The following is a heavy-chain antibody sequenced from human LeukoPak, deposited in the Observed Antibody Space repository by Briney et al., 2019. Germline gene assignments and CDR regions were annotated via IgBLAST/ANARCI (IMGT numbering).Heavy chain of an antibody. D-gene: IGHD5-12*01. CDR3: ARDRGYEGGFDY. CDR2: IVPILGVT. Sequence: ASVKVSCKASGYTFNSYGITWVRQAPGQGPEWMGRIVPILGVTSYAQEFQGRVTISADKSTTTVYMELSSPRSEDTAVYYCARDRGYEGGFDYWGQGTLVTVSS. CDR1: GYTFNSYG. J-gene: IGHJ4*02. V-gene: IGHV1-69*04.